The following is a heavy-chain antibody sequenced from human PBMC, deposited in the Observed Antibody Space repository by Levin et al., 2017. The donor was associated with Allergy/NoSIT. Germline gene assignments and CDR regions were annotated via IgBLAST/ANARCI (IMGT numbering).Heavy chain of an antibody. D-gene: IGHD2-15*01. V-gene: IGHV4-38-2*01. Sequence: SQTLSLTCAVSGYSISSGYHWGWVRQPPGKGLEWIGSIYYSGTTYYNPSLKSRVTVSVDTSKNQFSLKLTSVTAADTAVYYSARGPPRSGPKHFDSWGQGTLVTVSS. CDR1: GYSISSGYH. CDR3: ARGPPRSGPKHFDS. J-gene: IGHJ4*02. CDR2: IYYSGTT.